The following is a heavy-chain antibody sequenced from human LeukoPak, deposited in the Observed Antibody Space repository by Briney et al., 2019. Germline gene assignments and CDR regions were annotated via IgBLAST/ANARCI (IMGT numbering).Heavy chain of an antibody. CDR2: IYNSGST. D-gene: IGHD6-19*01. CDR1: GGSISSYY. CDR3: ARHVLHSSGWYIN. J-gene: IGHJ4*02. Sequence: SETLSLTCTVSGGSISSYYWSWIRQPPGKGLEWIGYIYNSGSTNYNPSLKSRVTISVDTSKNQFSLKLSSVTAADTAVYYCARHVLHSSGWYINWGQGTLVTVSS. V-gene: IGHV4-59*01.